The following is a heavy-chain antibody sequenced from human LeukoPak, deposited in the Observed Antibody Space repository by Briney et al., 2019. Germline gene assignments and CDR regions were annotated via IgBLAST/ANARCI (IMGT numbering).Heavy chain of an antibody. CDR3: ARAGEANYGSGSYRSYGMDV. CDR1: GGTFSSYA. Sequence: ASVKVSCKASGGTFSSYAISWVRQAPGQGLEWMGRIIPILGIANYAQKFQGRVTITADKSTSTAYMELSSLRSEDTAVYYCARAGEANYGSGSYRSYGMDVWGQGTAVTVSS. D-gene: IGHD3-10*01. CDR2: IIPILGIA. J-gene: IGHJ6*02. V-gene: IGHV1-69*04.